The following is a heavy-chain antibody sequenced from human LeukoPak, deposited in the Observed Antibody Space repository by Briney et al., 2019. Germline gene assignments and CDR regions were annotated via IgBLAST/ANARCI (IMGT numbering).Heavy chain of an antibody. Sequence: GGSLRLSCVASGLTYRNAWMTWVRQAPGKGLEWVGRIKSNPDGGTTDFAASVKGRFFISRDDSKSTLSLQMNSMKIADTAVYYCTTGGPHISGHPLDYWGQGIPVTVSS. CDR2: IKSNPDGGTT. V-gene: IGHV3-15*05. J-gene: IGHJ4*02. D-gene: IGHD2-15*01. CDR3: TTGGPHISGHPLDY. CDR1: GLTYRNAW.